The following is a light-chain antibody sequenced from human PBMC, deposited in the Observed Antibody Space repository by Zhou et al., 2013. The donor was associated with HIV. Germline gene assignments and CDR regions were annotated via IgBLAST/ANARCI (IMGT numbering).Light chain of an antibody. CDR3: MQALQTSWT. J-gene: IGKJ1*01. CDR1: QSLLHSNGYNY. CDR2: LGS. Sequence: EIVMTQSPLSLPITPGEPASISCRSSQSLLHSNGYNYLDWYLQKPGQSPQLLIYLGSNRASGVPDRFSGSGSGTDFTLKISRVEAEDVGVYYCMQALQTSWTFGQGTKVE. V-gene: IGKV2-28*01.